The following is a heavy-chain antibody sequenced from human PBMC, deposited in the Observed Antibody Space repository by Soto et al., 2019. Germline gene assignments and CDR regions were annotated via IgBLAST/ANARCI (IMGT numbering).Heavy chain of an antibody. V-gene: IGHV4-31*03. D-gene: IGHD3-22*01. Sequence: NPSETLSLTCTVSGGSISSGGYYWSWIRQHPGKGLEWIGYIYYSGSTYYNPSLKSRVTISVDTSKNQFSLKLSSVPAADTAVYYCARVDDSSANWFDPWGQGTLVTVSS. CDR3: ARVDDSSANWFDP. J-gene: IGHJ5*02. CDR2: IYYSGST. CDR1: GGSISSGGYY.